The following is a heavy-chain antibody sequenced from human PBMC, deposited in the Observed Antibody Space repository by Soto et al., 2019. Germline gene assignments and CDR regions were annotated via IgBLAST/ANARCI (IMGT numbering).Heavy chain of an antibody. CDR3: ARERYCSSTSCYGLNYYYYGMDV. D-gene: IGHD2-2*01. CDR1: GYTFTSYA. V-gene: IGHV1-3*01. Sequence: ASVKVSCKASGYTFTSYAMHWVRQAPGQRLEWMGWINSGNGNTKYSQKVQGMVTITRDTSASTANMELSSLRSEDTAVYYGARERYCSSTSCYGLNYYYYGMDVWGQGTTVTVSS. CDR2: INSGNGNT. J-gene: IGHJ6*02.